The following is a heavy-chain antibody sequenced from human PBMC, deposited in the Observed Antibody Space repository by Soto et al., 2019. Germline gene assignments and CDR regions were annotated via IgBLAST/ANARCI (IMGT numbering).Heavy chain of an antibody. CDR3: ARGPGFDFWTWYYYGMDV. Sequence: ASVKVSCKASGYTFTSYDINWVRQATGQGLEWMGWMNPNSGNTGYAQKFQGRVTMTRNTSISTAYMELSSLRSEDTAVYYCARGPGFDFWTWYYYGMDVWGQGTTVTVSS. J-gene: IGHJ6*02. D-gene: IGHD3-3*01. V-gene: IGHV1-8*01. CDR2: MNPNSGNT. CDR1: GYTFTSYD.